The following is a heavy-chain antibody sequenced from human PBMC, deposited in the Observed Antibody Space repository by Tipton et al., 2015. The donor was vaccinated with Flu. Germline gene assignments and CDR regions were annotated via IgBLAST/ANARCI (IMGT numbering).Heavy chain of an antibody. CDR2: ISGSGGST. CDR3: AKVVREYDFWSALGYYYYYGMDV. CDR1: GFTFSSYA. J-gene: IGHJ6*02. Sequence: AASGFTFSSYAMSWVRQAPGKGLEWVSAISGSGGSTYYADSVKGRFTISRDNSKNTLYLQMNSLRAEDTAVYYCAKVVREYDFWSALGYYYYYGMDVWGQGTTVTVSS. V-gene: IGHV3-23*01. D-gene: IGHD3-3*01.